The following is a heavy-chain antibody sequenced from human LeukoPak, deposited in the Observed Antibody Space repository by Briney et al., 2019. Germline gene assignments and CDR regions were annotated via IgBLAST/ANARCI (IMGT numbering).Heavy chain of an antibody. D-gene: IGHD1-26*01. CDR3: SGSTYYYGMDV. J-gene: IGHJ6*02. V-gene: IGHV4-34*01. Sequence: PSETLSLTCAVYGGSFSGYYWSWIRQPPGKGLEWIGEINHSGSTNYNPSLKSRVTISVDTSKNQFSLKLSSVTAADTAVYYCSGSTYYYGMDVWGQGTTVTVSS. CDR2: INHSGST. CDR1: GGSFSGYY.